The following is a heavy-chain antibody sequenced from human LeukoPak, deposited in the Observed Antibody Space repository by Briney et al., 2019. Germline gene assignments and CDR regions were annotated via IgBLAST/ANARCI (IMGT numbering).Heavy chain of an antibody. D-gene: IGHD3-16*01. J-gene: IGHJ1*01. CDR2: INNDGSDT. CDR1: GLSFADSW. V-gene: IGHV3-74*01. CDR3: ARVSGLGMNEYYQH. Sequence: GGSLRLSCAASGLSFADSWTHWVRQAPGKGLVWVSRINNDGSDTRYADSVRGRFTISRDNAKNTLYLQMNSLRAEDTAVYYCARVSGLGMNEYYQHWGQGTLVTVPS.